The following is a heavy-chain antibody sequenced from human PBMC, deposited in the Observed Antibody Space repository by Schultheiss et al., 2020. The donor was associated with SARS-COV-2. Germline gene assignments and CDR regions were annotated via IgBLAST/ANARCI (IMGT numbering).Heavy chain of an antibody. J-gene: IGHJ4*02. D-gene: IGHD4-17*01. CDR3: ARGYYGDFLSY. CDR2: IYYSGST. V-gene: IGHV4-59*12. Sequence: SETLSLTCTVSGGSISSYYWSWIRQPPGKGLEWIGDIYYSGSTNYNPSLKSRVTISVDTSKNQFSLKLTSLTAADTAVYYCARGYYGDFLSYWGQGAPVTVSS. CDR1: GGSISSYY.